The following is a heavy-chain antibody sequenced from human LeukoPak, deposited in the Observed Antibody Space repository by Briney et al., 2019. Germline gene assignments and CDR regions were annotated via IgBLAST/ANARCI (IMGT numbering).Heavy chain of an antibody. Sequence: GGSLRLSCAASGFTFSIYSMNCVPQAPGEGLECVSSISSSSSYIYYADSVKGRFTISRDNAKNSLYLQMNSLRAEDTAVYYCAREYGSGSYGDYWGQGTLVTVSS. CDR3: AREYGSGSYGDY. CDR1: GFTFSIYS. D-gene: IGHD3-10*01. V-gene: IGHV3-21*01. CDR2: ISSSSSYI. J-gene: IGHJ4*02.